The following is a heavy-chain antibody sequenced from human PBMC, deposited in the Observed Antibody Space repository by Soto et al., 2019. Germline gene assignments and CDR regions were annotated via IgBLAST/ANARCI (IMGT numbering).Heavy chain of an antibody. Sequence: QITLKESGPTLVKPTQTLTLTCTFSGFSLSTRGVSVGWIRQPPGKALEWLALIYWDDDKRYSPSLKSRLTITKDTSKNQVVLTMTNMDPVDTGTYFCAQMITDFECWSGFGHWGKGDLVTVSS. CDR1: GFSLSTRGVS. J-gene: IGHJ4*02. CDR2: IYWDDDK. V-gene: IGHV2-5*02. CDR3: AQMITDFECWSGFGH. D-gene: IGHD3-3*01.